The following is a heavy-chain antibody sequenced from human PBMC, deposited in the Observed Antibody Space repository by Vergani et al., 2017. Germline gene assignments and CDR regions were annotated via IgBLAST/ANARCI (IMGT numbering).Heavy chain of an antibody. V-gene: IGHV3-30*03. CDR1: GFTFSSYG. CDR3: TAYGDYVSDYYYYYGMDV. CDR2: ISYDGSNK. D-gene: IGHD4-17*01. J-gene: IGHJ6*02. Sequence: VQLVESGGVVVQPGGSLRLSCAASGFTFSSYGMHWVRQAPGKGLEWVAVISYDGSNKYYADSVKGRFTISRDNSKNTLYLQMNSLRAEDTAVYYCTAYGDYVSDYYYYYGMDVWGQGTTVTVSS.